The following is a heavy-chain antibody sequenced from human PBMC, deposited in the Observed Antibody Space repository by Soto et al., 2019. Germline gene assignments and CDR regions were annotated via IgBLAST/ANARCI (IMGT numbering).Heavy chain of an antibody. CDR3: ARTHSGSYYSVFNY. V-gene: IGHV4-38-2*01. Sequence: SETLSLTCVVSNFSISSGYYWGWIRQSPGKGLEWIASIYRSGTTSYNPSLKSRVTISVDPSKNQFSLMLTAVTAADSVVYYCARTHSGSYYSVFNYWGRGSLVTVSS. D-gene: IGHD1-26*01. CDR1: NFSISSGYY. J-gene: IGHJ4*02. CDR2: IYRSGTT.